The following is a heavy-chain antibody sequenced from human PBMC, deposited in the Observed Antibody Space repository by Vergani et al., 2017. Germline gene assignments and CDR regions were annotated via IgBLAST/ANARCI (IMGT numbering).Heavy chain of an antibody. V-gene: IGHV4-39*01. CDR3: ARISVNDWYFDL. CDR2: IYYSGST. CDR1: GGSISSSSYY. J-gene: IGHJ2*01. Sequence: QLQLQESGPGLVKPSETLSLTCTVSGGSISSSSYYWGWIRQPPGKGLEWIGGIYYSGSTYYNPSLKSRVTISVDTSKNQFSLKLSSVAAAATAVYYCARISVNDWYFDLWGRGTLVTGSS.